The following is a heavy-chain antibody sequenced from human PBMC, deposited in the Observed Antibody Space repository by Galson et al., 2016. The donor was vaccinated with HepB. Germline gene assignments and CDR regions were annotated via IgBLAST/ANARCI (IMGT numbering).Heavy chain of an antibody. Sequence: SLRLSCAASGFTFSTYAMSWVRQAPGKGLEWLSAINGSGVSTYYADSVKGRFTISRDNSKNTLYLQMNSLRAEDTAVYFCAKDLRPLFQHWGQGTLVTVSS. V-gene: IGHV3-23*01. CDR3: AKDLRPLFQH. CDR1: GFTFSTYA. CDR2: INGSGVST. J-gene: IGHJ1*01.